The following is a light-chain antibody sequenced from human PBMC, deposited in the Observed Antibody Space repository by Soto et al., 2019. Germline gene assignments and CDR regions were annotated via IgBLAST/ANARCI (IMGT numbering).Light chain of an antibody. CDR1: SGHSSDA. CDR3: QTWGTGIVV. CDR2: LNSDGSH. J-gene: IGLJ2*01. Sequence: QLVLTQSPSASASLGASVKLTCTLSSGHSSDAIAWHQQQPEKGPRFLMNLNSDGSHTKGDGIPDRFSGSSSGADRYLTISGLQSEDEADYYCQTWGTGIVVFGGGTQLTVL. V-gene: IGLV4-69*01.